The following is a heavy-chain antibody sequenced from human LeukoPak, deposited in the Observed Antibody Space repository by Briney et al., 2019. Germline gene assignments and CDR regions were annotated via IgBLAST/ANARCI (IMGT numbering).Heavy chain of an antibody. Sequence: PGGSLRLSCAASGFTFSSYSMNWVRQAPGKGLEWVSSISSSSSYIYYADSVKGRFTISRDNAKNSLYLQMNSLRAEDTAVYYCARDRVAGVTTHPFDYWGQGTLVTVSS. CDR2: ISSSSSYI. D-gene: IGHD4-17*01. J-gene: IGHJ4*02. CDR1: GFTFSSYS. V-gene: IGHV3-21*01. CDR3: ARDRVAGVTTHPFDY.